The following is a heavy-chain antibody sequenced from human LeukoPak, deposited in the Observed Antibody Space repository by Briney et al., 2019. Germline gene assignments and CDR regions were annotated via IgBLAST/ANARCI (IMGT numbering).Heavy chain of an antibody. J-gene: IGHJ4*02. V-gene: IGHV3-64D*06. CDR3: VKGSSYYYDSRGYWLDY. D-gene: IGHD3-22*01. CDR2: ISSNGGST. CDR1: GLPFRIFA. Sequence: PGGSLRLSCSASGLPFRIFAMHWVRQAPGKGLECVSGISSNGGSTFYTDDVKRRFIISRDNFKNTLFLQMSSLRAEDTAVYYCVKGSSYYYDSRGYWLDYWGQGTLVIVSS.